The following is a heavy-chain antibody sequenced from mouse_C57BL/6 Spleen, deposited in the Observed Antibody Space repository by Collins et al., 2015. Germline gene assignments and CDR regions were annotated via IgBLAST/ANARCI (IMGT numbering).Heavy chain of an antibody. CDR3: AKNWNWDYYAMDY. CDR1: GFSLTGYG. J-gene: IGHJ4*01. V-gene: IGHV2-5*01. CDR2: IWRGGST. Sequence: QVQLKESGPGLVAPSQSLSITCTVSGFSLTGYGVNWVRQSPGKGLEWLGVIWRGGSTDYNAAFMSRLSITKDNSKSQVFFKMNSLQADDTAIYYCAKNWNWDYYAMDYWGQGTSVTVSS. D-gene: IGHD4-1*01.